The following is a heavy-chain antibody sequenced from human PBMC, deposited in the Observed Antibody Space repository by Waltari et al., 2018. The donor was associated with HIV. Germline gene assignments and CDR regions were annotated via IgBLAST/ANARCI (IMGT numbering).Heavy chain of an antibody. CDR2: SNREGTST. D-gene: IGHD1-26*01. Sequence: EVQLVESGGGLVQPGGSLRLACAASRLTLSRYWMHWVRQGQGKGLGLVSRSNREGTSTTYADSVRGRFTISRDNAKNTLYLKMNRLRGEETAVDSCARSEMGATDYGGQGTLVTVSS. J-gene: IGHJ4*02. CDR3: ARSEMGATDY. V-gene: IGHV3-74*01. CDR1: RLTLSRYW.